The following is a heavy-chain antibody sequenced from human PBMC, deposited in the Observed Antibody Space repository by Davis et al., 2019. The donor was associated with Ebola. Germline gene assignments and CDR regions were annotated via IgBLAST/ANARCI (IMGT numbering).Heavy chain of an antibody. CDR2: IGTSADT. D-gene: IGHD1-26*01. V-gene: IGHV3-23*01. Sequence: GGSLRLSCAASGFIFSSYVMSWVRQAPGKGLEWVSTIGTSADTYYADSVKGRFTISRDNSKNTLYLQMNGLRVEDTAIYYCAKDTSNIWFDKWGQGTMVTVSS. CDR3: AKDTSNIWFDK. CDR1: GFIFSSYV. J-gene: IGHJ3*02.